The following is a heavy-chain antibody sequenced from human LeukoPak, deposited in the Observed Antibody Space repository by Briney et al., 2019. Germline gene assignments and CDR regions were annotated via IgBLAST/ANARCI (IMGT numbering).Heavy chain of an antibody. CDR2: ISGSGTTK. CDR1: GLTFSSHS. Sequence: GGSLRLSCVVSGLTFSSHSMNWVRQAPGEPLEWLSHISGSGTTKYYADSVKGRFTISRDNGKNSLYLQMNSLRVEDTAVYYCAGWAGTATGFSGPFDYWGQGTLVTVSS. D-gene: IGHD6-13*01. CDR3: AGWAGTATGFSGPFDY. J-gene: IGHJ4*02. V-gene: IGHV3-48*01.